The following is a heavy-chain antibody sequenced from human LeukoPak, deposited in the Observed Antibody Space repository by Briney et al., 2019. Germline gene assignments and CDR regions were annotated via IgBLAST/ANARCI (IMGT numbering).Heavy chain of an antibody. CDR3: AKDRSCTNDICHGDFDY. CDR2: ISGSGGST. Sequence: QAGGSLRLSCAASGFTFSSYAVSWVRQAPGKGLEWVSSISGSGGSTYSADSVKGRFTISRDNSKNTLYLQMNSLRAEDTALYYCAKDRSCTNDICHGDFDYWGQGTLVTVCS. V-gene: IGHV3-23*01. J-gene: IGHJ4*02. CDR1: GFTFSSYA. D-gene: IGHD2-8*01.